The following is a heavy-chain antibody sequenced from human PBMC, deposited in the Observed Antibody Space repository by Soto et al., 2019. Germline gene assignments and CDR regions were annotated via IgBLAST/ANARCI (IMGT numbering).Heavy chain of an antibody. J-gene: IGHJ5*02. D-gene: IGHD3-3*01. CDR2: INHSGST. CDR3: ASPGTGYDFWSGYYRGGWFDP. Sequence: QVQLQQWGAGLLKPSETLSLTCAVYGGSFSGYYWSWIRQPPGKGLEWIGEINHSGSTNYNPSLKSRVTISVDTSKNQFSLKLSSVTAADTAVYYCASPGTGYDFWSGYYRGGWFDPWGQGTLVTVSS. CDR1: GGSFSGYY. V-gene: IGHV4-34*01.